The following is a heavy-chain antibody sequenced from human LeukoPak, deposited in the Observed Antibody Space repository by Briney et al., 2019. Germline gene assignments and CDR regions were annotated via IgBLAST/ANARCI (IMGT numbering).Heavy chain of an antibody. CDR2: INPSGGST. CDR3: AREGVMVRGVISRLYYYYYGMDV. CDR1: GYTFTSYY. Sequence: ASVKVSCKASGYTFTSYYMHWVRQAPGQGLEWMGIINPSGGSTSYAQKFQGRVTMTRDTSTSTVYMELSSLRSEDTAVYYCAREGVMVRGVISRLYYYYYGMDVWGQGTTVTVSS. V-gene: IGHV1-46*01. J-gene: IGHJ6*02. D-gene: IGHD3-10*01.